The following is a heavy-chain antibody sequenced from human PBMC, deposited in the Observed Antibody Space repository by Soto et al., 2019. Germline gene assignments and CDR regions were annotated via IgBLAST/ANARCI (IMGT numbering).Heavy chain of an antibody. CDR3: ARVRDWFDP. D-gene: IGHD3-3*01. Sequence: SETLSLTCAVYGGSFSGYYWNWIRQPPGXGLEXIXEXDXXXYXXXXPSLKSRVTISVDTSKNQLSLRLTSVTAADTAVYYCARVRDWFDPWGQGTLLTVSS. CDR2: XDXXXYX. V-gene: IGHV4-34*01. CDR1: GGSFSGYY. J-gene: IGHJ5*02.